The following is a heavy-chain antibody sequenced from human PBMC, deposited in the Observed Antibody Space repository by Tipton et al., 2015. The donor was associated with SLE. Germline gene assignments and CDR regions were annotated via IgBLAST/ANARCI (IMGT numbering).Heavy chain of an antibody. CDR3: ARGFYHGSGGTGWFDP. D-gene: IGHD2-15*01. CDR1: GGSFSGYY. V-gene: IGHV4-34*01. CDR2: INHSGST. Sequence: TLSLTCAVYGGSFSGYYWSWIRQPPGKGLEWIGEINHSGSTNYNPSLKSRVTISVDTSKNQFSLKLSSVTAADTAVYYCARGFYHGSGGTGWFDPWGQGTLVTVSS. J-gene: IGHJ5*02.